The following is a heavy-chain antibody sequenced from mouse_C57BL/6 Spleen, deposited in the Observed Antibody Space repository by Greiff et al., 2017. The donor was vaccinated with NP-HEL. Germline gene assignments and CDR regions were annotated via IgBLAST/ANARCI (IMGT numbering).Heavy chain of an antibody. CDR2: ISSGSSTI. J-gene: IGHJ4*01. CDR3: ATYYDYERDAMDY. D-gene: IGHD2-4*01. V-gene: IGHV5-17*01. Sequence: EVKLVESGGGLVKPGGSLKLSCAASGFTFTDYGMHWVRQAPEQGLEWVAYISSGSSTIYYAATVKGRFTISRDNAKNTLFLQMTSLRSEDTAMYYCATYYDYERDAMDYWGQGTSVTVSS. CDR1: GFTFTDYG.